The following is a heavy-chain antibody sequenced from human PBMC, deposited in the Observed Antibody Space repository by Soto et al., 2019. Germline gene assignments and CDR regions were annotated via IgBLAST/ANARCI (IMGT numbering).Heavy chain of an antibody. CDR1: GGSIGSHY. V-gene: IGHV4-59*08. Sequence: PSEPLSLTCTVSGGSIGSHYWSWIRQPPGKGLEWIGYIYDSGSNHYNPSLKSRVTMSVDTSTNQFSLKLNSVTAADTAVYYCTRHEGGAAADRPLDCWGQGTLVTVS. CDR2: IYDSGSN. CDR3: TRHEGGAAADRPLDC. J-gene: IGHJ4*02. D-gene: IGHD6-13*01.